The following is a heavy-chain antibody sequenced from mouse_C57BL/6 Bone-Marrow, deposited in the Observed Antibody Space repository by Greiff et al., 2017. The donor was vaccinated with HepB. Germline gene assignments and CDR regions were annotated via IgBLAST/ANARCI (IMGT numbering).Heavy chain of an antibody. CDR3: ARHSSGKRGFAY. CDR1: GFTFSSYG. J-gene: IGHJ3*01. D-gene: IGHD1-3*01. V-gene: IGHV5-6*01. Sequence: EVKLQESGGDLVKPGGSLKLSCAASGFTFSSYGMSWVRQTPDKRLEWVATISSGGSYTYYPDSVKGRFTISRDNAKNTLYLQMSSLKSEDTAMYYSARHSSGKRGFAYWGQETLVTVSA. CDR2: ISSGGSYT.